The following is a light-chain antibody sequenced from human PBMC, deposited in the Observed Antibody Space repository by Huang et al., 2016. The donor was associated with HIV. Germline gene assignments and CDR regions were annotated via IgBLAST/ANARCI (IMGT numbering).Light chain of an antibody. V-gene: IGKV1-NL1*01. CDR3: QQYYSSLVWT. CDR1: QDISNY. CDR2: ATS. J-gene: IGKJ1*01. Sequence: DIQMTQSPSSLSASGGDRVTITCRASQDISNYLAWYQQKPGKGPKLLIFATSIFESGVPDRFTGSGSGTDYALTISSLQAADFATYYCQQYYSSLVWTFGQGTKVEI.